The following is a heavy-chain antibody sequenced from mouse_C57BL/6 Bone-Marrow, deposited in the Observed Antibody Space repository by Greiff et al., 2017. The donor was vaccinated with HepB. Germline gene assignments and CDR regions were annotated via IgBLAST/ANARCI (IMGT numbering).Heavy chain of an antibody. CDR3: ARLDSSGYGDDY. Sequence: DVHLVESGGGLVKPGGSLKLSCAASGFTFSDYGMHWVRQAPEKGLEWVAYISSGSSTIYYADTVKGRFTISRDNAKNTLFLQMTSLRSEDTAMYYCARLDSSGYGDDYWGQGTTLTVSS. V-gene: IGHV5-17*01. CDR1: GFTFSDYG. D-gene: IGHD3-2*02. CDR2: ISSGSSTI. J-gene: IGHJ2*01.